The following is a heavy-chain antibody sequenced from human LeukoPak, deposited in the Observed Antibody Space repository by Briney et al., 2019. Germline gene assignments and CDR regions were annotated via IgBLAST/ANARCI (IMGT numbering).Heavy chain of an antibody. CDR2: ISWNSYRI. CDR3: AKDTGSPADAITMEDNAFDI. CDR1: GFTFDDYA. J-gene: IGHJ3*02. D-gene: IGHD3-3*01. V-gene: IGHV3-9*01. Sequence: GGSLRLSCAVSGFTFDDYAMHWVRQAPGKGLEWVSGISWNSYRIGYADSVKGRFTISRDNAKNSLYLQMESLRAEDTAVYYCAKDTGSPADAITMEDNAFDIWGQGTMVTVSS.